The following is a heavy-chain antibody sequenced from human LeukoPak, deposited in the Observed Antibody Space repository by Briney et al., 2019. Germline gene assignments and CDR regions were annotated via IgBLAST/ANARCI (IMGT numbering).Heavy chain of an antibody. D-gene: IGHD6-13*01. Sequence: SGGSLRLSCAASGFTFGTYGMHWVRQAPGKGLEWVAVISYDGSNKYYADSVKGRFTISRDNSKNTLYLQMNSLRAEDTAVYYCAKGSGIAAVGYFDYWGQGTLVTVSS. J-gene: IGHJ4*02. CDR3: AKGSGIAAVGYFDY. CDR2: ISYDGSNK. CDR1: GFTFGTYG. V-gene: IGHV3-30*18.